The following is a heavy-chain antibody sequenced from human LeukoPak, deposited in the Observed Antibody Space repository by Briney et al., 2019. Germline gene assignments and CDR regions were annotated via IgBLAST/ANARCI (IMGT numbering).Heavy chain of an antibody. CDR1: GGSVSSGSYY. V-gene: IGHV4-61*01. J-gene: IGHJ4*02. CDR2: IYYSGST. Sequence: SETLSFTCTVSGGSVSSGSYYWSWIRQPPGKGLEWIGYIYYSGSTNYNPSLKSRVTISVDTSKNQFSLKLSSVTAADTAVYYCARDLSLDYWGQGTLVTVSS. CDR3: ARDLSLDY.